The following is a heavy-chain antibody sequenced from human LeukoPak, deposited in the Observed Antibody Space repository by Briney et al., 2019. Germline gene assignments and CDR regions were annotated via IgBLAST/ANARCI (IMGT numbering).Heavy chain of an antibody. CDR1: GFTFSTYA. J-gene: IGHJ4*02. CDR3: AKDDYDFWSGYPFRALDY. D-gene: IGHD3-3*01. CDR2: ISGSGGST. Sequence: GGSLRLSCAASGFTFSTYAMTWVRQAPGKGLEWVSTISGSGGSTYYADSVKGRFTISRDNSKNTLYLQMNSLRAEDTAVYYCAKDDYDFWSGYPFRALDYWGQGTLVTVSS. V-gene: IGHV3-23*01.